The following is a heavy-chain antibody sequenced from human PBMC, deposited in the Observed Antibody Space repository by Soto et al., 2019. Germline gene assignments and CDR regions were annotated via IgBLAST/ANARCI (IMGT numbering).Heavy chain of an antibody. D-gene: IGHD1-26*01. CDR2: ISDSGGSP. CDR1: GFTFSSYT. V-gene: IGHV3-23*01. CDR3: AKVEAGQWELLGY. Sequence: EVQLLESGGGLVQPGGSLRLSCAASGFTFSSYTMSWVRQAPGKGLEWVSVISDSGGSPYYADSVKGRFTISRDNSKNTLYLQMNSLRAEDTAVYYCAKVEAGQWELLGYWGQGTLVSVSS. J-gene: IGHJ4*02.